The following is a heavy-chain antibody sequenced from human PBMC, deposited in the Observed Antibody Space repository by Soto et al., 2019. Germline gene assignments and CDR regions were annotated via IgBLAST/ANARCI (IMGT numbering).Heavy chain of an antibody. CDR3: PRSPYSRFGESYAFDI. J-gene: IGHJ3*02. CDR2: ISYDGSNK. D-gene: IGHD3-10*01. Sequence: GGSLRLSCAASGFTFSSYAMHWVRQAPGKGLEWVAVISYDGSNKYYADSVKGRFTISRDNSKNTLYLQMNSLRAEDTAVYYCPRSPYSRFGESYAFDIWGQGTMVTVSS. V-gene: IGHV3-30-3*01. CDR1: GFTFSSYA.